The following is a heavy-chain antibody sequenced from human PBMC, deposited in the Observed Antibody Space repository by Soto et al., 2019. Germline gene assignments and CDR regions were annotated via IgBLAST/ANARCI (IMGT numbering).Heavy chain of an antibody. CDR3: ARQEWCSSTSCPGGIDY. CDR2: IYPGDSDT. Sequence: PGESLKISCKGSGYSFTSYWIGWVRQMPGKGLEWMGIIYPGDSDTRYSPSFQGQVTISADKSNSTAYLQWSSLKASDTAMYYCARQEWCSSTSCPGGIDYWGQGTLVTVSS. CDR1: GYSFTSYW. J-gene: IGHJ4*02. D-gene: IGHD2-2*01. V-gene: IGHV5-51*01.